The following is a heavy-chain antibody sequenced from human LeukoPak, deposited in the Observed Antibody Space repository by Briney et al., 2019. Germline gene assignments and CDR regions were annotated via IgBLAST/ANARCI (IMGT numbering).Heavy chain of an antibody. V-gene: IGHV3-23*01. CDR3: AKPYYFDSGGYYYDY. J-gene: IGHJ4*02. Sequence: GGSLRLSCAASGFTFSSSAMSWVRQVPGKGLEWVSGISASGGSTSYADSVRGRFTISRDNSKNTLYVQMNSLRDEDTAVYYCAKPYYFDSGGYYYDYWGQGTLVTVSS. CDR1: GFTFSSSA. D-gene: IGHD3-22*01. CDR2: ISASGGST.